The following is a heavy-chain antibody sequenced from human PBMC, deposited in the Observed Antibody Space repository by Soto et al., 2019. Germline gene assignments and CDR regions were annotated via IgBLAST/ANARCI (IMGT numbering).Heavy chain of an antibody. CDR1: GGTFSSYA. Sequence: GASVKVSCKASGGTFSSYAISWVRQAPGQGLEWMGGIIPIFGTANYAQKFQGRVTITADKSTSTAYMELSSLRSEDTAVYYCARRSNYYDSSGYYPQGHLGYYYGMDVWGQGTTVTVSS. J-gene: IGHJ6*02. CDR3: ARRSNYYDSSGYYPQGHLGYYYGMDV. CDR2: IIPIFGTA. D-gene: IGHD3-22*01. V-gene: IGHV1-69*06.